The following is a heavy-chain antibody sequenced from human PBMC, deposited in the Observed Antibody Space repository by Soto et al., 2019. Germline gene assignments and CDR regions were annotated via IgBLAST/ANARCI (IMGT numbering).Heavy chain of an antibody. V-gene: IGHV4-30-4*01. CDR2: IYYSGNT. Sequence: QVQLQESGPGLVKPSQTLSLTCTVSGASIGGSDYFWSWIRQPPGKGLEWIGYIYYSGNTFYNPSLKSRVIISVDTSKNHFSLQLTSVTAADTAVYYCARNCGGDCYSGAHPYHFDYWGQGTLVTVSS. J-gene: IGHJ4*02. CDR1: GASIGGSDYF. CDR3: ARNCGGDCYSGAHPYHFDY. D-gene: IGHD2-21*02.